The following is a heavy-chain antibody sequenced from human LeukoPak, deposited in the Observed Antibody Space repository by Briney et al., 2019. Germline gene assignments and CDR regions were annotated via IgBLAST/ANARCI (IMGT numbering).Heavy chain of an antibody. J-gene: IGHJ4*02. CDR3: ARDPGKWFGIDY. CDR1: GGSISSADYY. CDR2: IYYSGST. Sequence: PSQTLSLTCTVSGGSISSADYYWRWIRQPPGKGLEWIGYIYYSGSTYYNPSLKSRLTISVDTSKNQFSLKLTSVTAADTAVYYCARDPGKWFGIDYWGQGTLVTVSS. V-gene: IGHV4-30-4*08. D-gene: IGHD3-10*01.